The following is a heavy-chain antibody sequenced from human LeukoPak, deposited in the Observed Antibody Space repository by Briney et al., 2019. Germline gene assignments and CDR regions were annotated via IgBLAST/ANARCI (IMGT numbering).Heavy chain of an antibody. Sequence: ASVKVSCKASGYTFTSYGISWVRQAPGQGLEWMGWISAYNGNTNYAQKLQGRVTMTTDTSTSTAYMELRSLRSDDTAVYYCARDEADYGSGSYSIYYYYYMDVWGKGTTVTVSS. CDR1: GYTFTSYG. V-gene: IGHV1-18*01. CDR2: ISAYNGNT. CDR3: ARDEADYGSGSYSIYYYYYMDV. J-gene: IGHJ6*03. D-gene: IGHD3-10*01.